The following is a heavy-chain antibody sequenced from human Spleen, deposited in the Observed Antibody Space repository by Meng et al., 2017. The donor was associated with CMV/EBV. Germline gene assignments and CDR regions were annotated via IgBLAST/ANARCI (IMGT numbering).Heavy chain of an antibody. CDR1: GFTFSNFA. D-gene: IGHD6-13*01. V-gene: IGHV3-23*01. Sequence: GESLKISCAASGFTFSNFAMSWVRQAPRKGLEWVSSTTASGSSTDYADSVKGRFTISRDNSKNTLYLQMNSLRAEDTAVYYCAKVDSGSWYRGFFDYWGQGMVVTVSS. CDR2: TTASGSST. CDR3: AKVDSGSWYRGFFDY. J-gene: IGHJ4*02.